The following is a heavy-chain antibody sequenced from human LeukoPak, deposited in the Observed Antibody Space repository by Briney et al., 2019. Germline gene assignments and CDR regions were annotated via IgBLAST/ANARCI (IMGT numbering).Heavy chain of an antibody. D-gene: IGHD6-19*01. CDR1: GFTFDDYG. CDR3: AKGEPRISSGWYNY. V-gene: IGHV3-20*04. J-gene: IGHJ4*02. Sequence: PGGSLRLSCAASGFTFDDYGMSWVRQAPGKGLEWVSGINWNGGSTGYADSVKGRFTISRDNSKNTLYLQMNSLRAEDTAVYYCAKGEPRISSGWYNYWGQGTLVTVSS. CDR2: INWNGGST.